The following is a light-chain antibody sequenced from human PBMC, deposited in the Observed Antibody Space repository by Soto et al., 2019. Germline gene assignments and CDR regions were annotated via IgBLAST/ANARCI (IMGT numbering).Light chain of an antibody. CDR2: GAS. Sequence: EIVMTQSPVTLAVSPGERATLSCRASQTILSNLAWYQQKPGQAPRLLIYGASTRATGIPARFSGSGSGTDFTLTISSLQPEDFATYYRQKSYSTPRTCGQGTQVDIK. J-gene: IGKJ1*01. CDR3: QKSYSTPRT. V-gene: IGKV3-15*01. CDR1: QTILSN.